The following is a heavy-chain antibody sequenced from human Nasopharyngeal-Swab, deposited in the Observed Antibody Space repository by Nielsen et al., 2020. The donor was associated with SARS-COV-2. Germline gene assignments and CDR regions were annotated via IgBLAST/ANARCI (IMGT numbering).Heavy chain of an antibody. CDR1: GFTFSNYV. CDR3: AKDKAHSTFDY. D-gene: IGHD4-11*01. V-gene: IGHV3-23*01. J-gene: IGHJ4*02. CDR2: TTNSGGST. Sequence: GGSLRLSCAASGFTFSNYVMNWVRQAPGKGLEWVSATTNSGGSTYYADSVKGRFTISGDNSKNTLFLQMNSLRAEDTAVYYCAKDKAHSTFDYWGQGTLVTVSS.